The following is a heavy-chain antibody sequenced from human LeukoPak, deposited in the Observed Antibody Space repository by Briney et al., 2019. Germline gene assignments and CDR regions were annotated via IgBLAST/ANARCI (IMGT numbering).Heavy chain of an antibody. CDR2: ISGSGGST. V-gene: IGHV3-23*01. CDR1: GFTFSSYA. D-gene: IGHD4-23*01. J-gene: IGHJ3*02. CDR3: AKDLVGGGNSRLAFDI. Sequence: GGSLRLSCAASGFTFSSYAMSWVRQAPGKGLEWVSAISGSGGSTYYADSVKGRFTISRDNSKNTLYLQMNSLRAEDTAVYYCAKDLVGGGNSRLAFDIGGQGTMVTVSS.